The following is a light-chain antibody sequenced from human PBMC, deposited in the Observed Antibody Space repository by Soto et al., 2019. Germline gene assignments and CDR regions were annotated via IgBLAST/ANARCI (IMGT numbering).Light chain of an antibody. Sequence: EIVLTQSPATLSLSPGESATLSCRASQSVSSYLAWYQQKPGQAPRLLIYDASNRATGIPARFSGSGSVTDFTLTISSLEPEDFAVYYCQQRSNWPPSITFGQGTRLEIK. CDR2: DAS. V-gene: IGKV3-11*01. CDR3: QQRSNWPPSIT. CDR1: QSVSSY. J-gene: IGKJ5*01.